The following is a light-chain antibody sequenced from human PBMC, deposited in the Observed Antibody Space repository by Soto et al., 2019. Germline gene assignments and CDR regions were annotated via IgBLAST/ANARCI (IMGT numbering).Light chain of an antibody. CDR2: GAS. V-gene: IGKV3-15*01. J-gene: IGKJ5*01. CDR1: QSVSSN. CDR3: QQRSNWPPIT. Sequence: EIVMTQSPATLSVSPGERATLSCRASQSVSSNLAWYQQKPGQAPRLLIYGASTRVTGIPARFSGSGFGTDFTLTVSSLEPEDAAVYYCQQRSNWPPITFGQGTRLEIK.